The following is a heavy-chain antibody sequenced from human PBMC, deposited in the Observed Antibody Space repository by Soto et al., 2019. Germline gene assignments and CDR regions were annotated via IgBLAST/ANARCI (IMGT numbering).Heavy chain of an antibody. CDR1: GYSFSSYW. Sequence: PGESLKISCXGSGYSFSSYWIGWVRQMPGKGLEWMGIIYPGDSDTRYSPSFQGQVTISADKSINTAYLQWSSLKASDTAMYYCARHGSIGARQNWFDPWGQGTLVTVSS. J-gene: IGHJ5*02. D-gene: IGHD6-6*01. CDR2: IYPGDSDT. V-gene: IGHV5-51*01. CDR3: ARHGSIGARQNWFDP.